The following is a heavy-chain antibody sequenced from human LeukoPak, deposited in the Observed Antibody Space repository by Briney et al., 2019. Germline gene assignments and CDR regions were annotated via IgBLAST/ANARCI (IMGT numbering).Heavy chain of an antibody. CDR1: GGSISSYY. Sequence: SETLSLTCTVSGGSISSYYWSWIRQPAGKGLEWIGRIYTSGSTNYNPSLKSRVTMSVDTSKNQFSLKLSSVTAAGTAVYYCARGRIVGATNNWFDPWGQGTLVTVSS. D-gene: IGHD1-26*01. CDR2: IYTSGST. J-gene: IGHJ5*02. V-gene: IGHV4-4*07. CDR3: ARGRIVGATNNWFDP.